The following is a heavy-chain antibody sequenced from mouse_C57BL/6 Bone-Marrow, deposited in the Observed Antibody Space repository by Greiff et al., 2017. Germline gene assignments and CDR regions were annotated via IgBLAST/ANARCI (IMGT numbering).Heavy chain of an antibody. CDR1: GYTFTGYW. Sequence: QVQLQQSGAELMKPGASVKLSCKATGYTFTGYWIEWVKQRPGHGLEWIGEILPGSGSTNYNEKFKGKATFTADTSSNTAYMQLSSLTTEDSASYYCAIRANLLWLPRRLYYAMDYWGQGTSGTVSS. V-gene: IGHV1-9*01. J-gene: IGHJ4*01. CDR3: AIRANLLWLPRRLYYAMDY. CDR2: ILPGSGST. D-gene: IGHD2-9*01.